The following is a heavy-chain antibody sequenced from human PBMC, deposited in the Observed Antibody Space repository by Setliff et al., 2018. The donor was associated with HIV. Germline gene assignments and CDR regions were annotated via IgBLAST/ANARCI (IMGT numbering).Heavy chain of an antibody. CDR2: IIPKSGET. CDR1: GYTFTAHH. J-gene: IGHJ4*02. V-gene: IGHV1-2*02. Sequence: ASVKVSFKSSGYTFTAHHIHWVRQAPGQGPEWMGWIIPKSGETSYAEKFRGRVTMTRGTSLSTAYMELSWLTSDDTAVYYCARVVDRDYDFWSAYEYWGQGTMVTVSS. CDR3: ARVVDRDYDFWSAYEY. D-gene: IGHD3-3*01.